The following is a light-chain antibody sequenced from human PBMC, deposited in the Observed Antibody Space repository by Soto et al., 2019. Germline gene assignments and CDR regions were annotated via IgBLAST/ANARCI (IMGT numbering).Light chain of an antibody. CDR2: GAS. J-gene: IGKJ5*01. Sequence: ELVLTQSPGTLSLSPGERATLSCRASHSVGSTFLTWYQQKPGQAPRLLIYGASTRATGIPDRFSGSGSGTDFTLTISRLEPEDSAVYYCQQYGTSPFGQGTRLEN. CDR3: QQYGTSP. V-gene: IGKV3-20*01. CDR1: HSVGSTF.